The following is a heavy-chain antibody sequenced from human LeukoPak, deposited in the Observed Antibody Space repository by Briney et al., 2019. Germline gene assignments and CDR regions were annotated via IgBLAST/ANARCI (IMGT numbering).Heavy chain of an antibody. Sequence: SETLSLTCTVSGGSISSYYWSWIRQPPGKGLEWIGYIYYSGSTNYNPSLKSRVTISVDTSKNQFSLKLNSVTAADTAVYYCARPQNAGYWKPFDIWGQGTMVTVSS. J-gene: IGHJ3*02. CDR1: GGSISSYY. V-gene: IGHV4-59*01. D-gene: IGHD1-1*01. CDR2: IYYSGST. CDR3: ARPQNAGYWKPFDI.